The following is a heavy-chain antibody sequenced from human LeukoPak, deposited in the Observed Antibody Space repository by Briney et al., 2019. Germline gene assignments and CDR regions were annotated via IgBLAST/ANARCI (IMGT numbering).Heavy chain of an antibody. V-gene: IGHV4-39*07. CDR3: ASTTSYYYYYMDV. CDR2: IYYSGST. Sequence: PSETLSLTCTVSGGSISSSSYYWGWIRQPPGKGLEWIGSIYYSGSTYYNPSLKSRVTISVDTSKNQFSLKLSSVTAADTAVYYCASTTSYYYYYMDVWGKGTTVTVSS. CDR1: GGSISSSSYY. D-gene: IGHD4-17*01. J-gene: IGHJ6*03.